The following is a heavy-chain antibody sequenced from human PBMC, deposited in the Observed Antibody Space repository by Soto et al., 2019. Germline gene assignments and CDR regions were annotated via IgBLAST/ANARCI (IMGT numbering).Heavy chain of an antibody. CDR2: ISAYNGNT. CDR3: ARDRGQGYYDSSGYSPADY. Sequence: GASVKVSCKASGYTFTSYGISWVRQAPGQGLEWMGWISAYNGNTNYAQKLQGRVTMTTDTSTSTAYMELRSLRSDDTAVYYCARDRGQGYYDSSGYSPADYWGQGTLVTVSS. V-gene: IGHV1-18*01. D-gene: IGHD3-22*01. J-gene: IGHJ4*02. CDR1: GYTFTSYG.